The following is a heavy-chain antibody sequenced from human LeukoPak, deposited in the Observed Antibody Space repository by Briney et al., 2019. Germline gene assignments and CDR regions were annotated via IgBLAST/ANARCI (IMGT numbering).Heavy chain of an antibody. J-gene: IGHJ4*02. CDR2: ISGSGGST. V-gene: IGHV3-23*01. CDR1: GFTFSSYA. Sequence: GGSLRLSCAASGFTFSSYAMSWVRQASGKGLEWVSAISGSGGSTYYADSVKGRFTISRDNAKNTLYLQMNSLRAEDTAVYYCARGYDYTGYWGQGTLVTVSS. D-gene: IGHD4-11*01. CDR3: ARGYDYTGY.